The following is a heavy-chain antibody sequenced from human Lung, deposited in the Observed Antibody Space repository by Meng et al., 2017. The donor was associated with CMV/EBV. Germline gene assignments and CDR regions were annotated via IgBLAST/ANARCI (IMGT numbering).Heavy chain of an antibody. D-gene: IGHD3-22*01. CDR3: ATSSSGFFDN. CDR2: INQGGSEK. CDR1: GFTFSTYW. Sequence: GESLKISCAASGFTFSTYWMSWVRQAPGRGLEWVANINQGGSEKYYVASVMGRFTVSRDNAKNSLYLQMNSLRAEDTAIYYCATSSSGFFDNWGKGALVT. J-gene: IGHJ4*02. V-gene: IGHV3-7*01.